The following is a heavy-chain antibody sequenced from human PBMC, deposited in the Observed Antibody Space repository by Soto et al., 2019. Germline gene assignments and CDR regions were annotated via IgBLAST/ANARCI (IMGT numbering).Heavy chain of an antibody. J-gene: IGHJ4*02. CDR2: FSFYGRRDNT. CDR3: AKSLYIDNGGPNAR. CDR1: GFTFSSYD. Sequence: EVQLLESGGGLVQPGGSLRLSCVGSGFTFSSYDMTWVRQAPGKGLEWVSSFSFYGRRDNTYYADSVKGPFTISRDNSRNTVYLQMDNLRVEDTAVYYCAKSLYIDNGGPNARWGQGTLVTVSS. D-gene: IGHD1-1*01. V-gene: IGHV3-23*01.